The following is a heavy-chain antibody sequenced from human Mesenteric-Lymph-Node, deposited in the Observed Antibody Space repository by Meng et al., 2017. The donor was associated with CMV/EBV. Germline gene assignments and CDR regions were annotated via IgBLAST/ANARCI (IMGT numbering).Heavy chain of an antibody. J-gene: IGHJ3*02. CDR2: ITWDSRSA. Sequence: GESLKISCAASGFTFDDYTMHWVRQAPGKGLEWVSLITWDSRSARYEDSLKGRFTISRDNGKNSLYLQMNSLRTEDTALYYCGKDYCSSSNCPRRAFDIWGQGTMVTVSS. V-gene: IGHV3-43*01. CDR3: GKDYCSSSNCPRRAFDI. CDR1: GFTFDDYT. D-gene: IGHD2-2*01.